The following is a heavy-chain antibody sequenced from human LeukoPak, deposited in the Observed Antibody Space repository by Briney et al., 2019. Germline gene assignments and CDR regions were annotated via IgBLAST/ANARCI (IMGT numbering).Heavy chain of an antibody. D-gene: IGHD6-13*01. CDR2: INKDGSDK. CDR1: GFTFSSYW. V-gene: IGHV3-7*01. CDR3: ARLSTAVADSDY. J-gene: IGHJ4*02. Sequence: PGGSLRLSCAASGFTFSSYWMSWVRQAPGKGLEWVANINKDGSDKYYVDSVKGRFTISRDNAKNSLYLQMSSLRAEDTAVYYCARLSTAVADSDYWGQGTLVTVSS.